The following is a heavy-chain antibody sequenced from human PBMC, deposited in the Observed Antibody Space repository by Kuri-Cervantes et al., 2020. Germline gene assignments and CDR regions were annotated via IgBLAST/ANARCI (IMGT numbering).Heavy chain of an antibody. CDR2: MNPNSGNT. CDR3: ARGRDPNYDFWSGPTNIVLWLDP. J-gene: IGHJ5*02. V-gene: IGHV1-8*01. Sequence: ASVKVSCKASGYTFTRYDINWVRQATGQGLEWMGWMNPNSGNTGYAQKFQGRVTMTRNTSISTASMDLSSLRSEETAVYYCARGRDPNYDFWSGPTNIVLWLDPWGQGTLVTVSS. CDR1: GYTFTRYD. D-gene: IGHD3-3*01.